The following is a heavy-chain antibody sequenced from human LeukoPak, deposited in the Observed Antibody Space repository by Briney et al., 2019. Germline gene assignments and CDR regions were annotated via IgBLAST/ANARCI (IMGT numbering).Heavy chain of an antibody. J-gene: IGHJ4*02. Sequence: GGSLRLSCAASGFTFSSYAMSWVRQAPGKGLEWVSAISGSGGSTYYADSVKGRFTISRDNSRNTLYLQMNSLRAEDTAVYYCAKAGSQFLLFDYWGQGTLVTVSS. CDR1: GFTFSSYA. D-gene: IGHD3-3*01. V-gene: IGHV3-23*01. CDR2: ISGSGGST. CDR3: AKAGSQFLLFDY.